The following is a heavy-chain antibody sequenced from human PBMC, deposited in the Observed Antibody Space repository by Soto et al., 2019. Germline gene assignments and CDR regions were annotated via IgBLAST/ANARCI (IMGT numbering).Heavy chain of an antibody. CDR1: GYTFTSYY. V-gene: IGHV1-46*01. D-gene: IGHD3-22*01. Sequence: ASGKVSCKASGYTFTSYYMHWVRQAPGQGLEWMGIINPSGGSTSYAQKFQGRVTMTRDTSTSTVYMELSSLRSEDTAVYYCAREADDSSGYYRPVPSGYWGQGTLVTVSS. J-gene: IGHJ4*02. CDR3: AREADDSSGYYRPVPSGY. CDR2: INPSGGST.